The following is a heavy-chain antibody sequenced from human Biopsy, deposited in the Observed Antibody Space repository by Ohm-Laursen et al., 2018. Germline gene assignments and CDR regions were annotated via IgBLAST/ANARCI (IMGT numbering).Heavy chain of an antibody. CDR2: INHSGRT. CDR1: GESFNGYY. CDR3: VRGVDYYDPYHYYALDV. Sequence: GTLSLTWAVNGESFNGYYWSWIRQTPGKGLEWIGEINHSGRTNYNPSLKSRVTISVDTSKNQFSLKVRSVTAADTAVYYCVRGVDYYDPYHYYALDVWGQGTTVTVSS. J-gene: IGHJ6*02. D-gene: IGHD3-22*01. V-gene: IGHV4-34*01.